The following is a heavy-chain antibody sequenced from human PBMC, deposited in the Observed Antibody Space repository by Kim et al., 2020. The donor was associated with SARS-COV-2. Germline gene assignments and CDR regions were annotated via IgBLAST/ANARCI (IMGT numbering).Heavy chain of an antibody. V-gene: IGHV5-51*01. CDR2: DT. J-gene: IGHJ4*02. CDR3: ARPDSRGQNY. Sequence: DTSYSPSFQGQVTISADKSISTAYRQWSSLKASDTAMYYCARPDSRGQNYWGQGTLVTVSS. D-gene: IGHD6-25*01.